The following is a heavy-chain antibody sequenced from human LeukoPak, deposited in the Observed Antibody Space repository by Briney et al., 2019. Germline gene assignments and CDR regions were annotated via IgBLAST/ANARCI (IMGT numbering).Heavy chain of an antibody. CDR1: GGSISSSNYY. J-gene: IGHJ3*01. CDR3: ARANYYDSSGYSRGAFDL. V-gene: IGHV4-39*07. CDR2: IFHSGST. D-gene: IGHD3-22*01. Sequence: SETLSLTCTVSGGSISSSNYYWGWIRQPPGKGLEWIGSIFHSGSTYYNPSLKSRVTISVDTSKNQFSLKLSSVTAADTAVYYCARANYYDSSGYSRGAFDLWGQGTVVTVSS.